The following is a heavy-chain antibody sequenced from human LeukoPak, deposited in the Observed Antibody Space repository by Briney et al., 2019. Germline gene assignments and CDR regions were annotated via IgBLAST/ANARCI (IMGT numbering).Heavy chain of an antibody. CDR3: AERIAAAGSPVYFDY. CDR1: GFPFSSYA. J-gene: IGHJ4*02. V-gene: IGHV3-23*01. CDR2: ISASANNT. Sequence: GGSLRLSCAASGFPFSSYAMTWVRQAPGKGLEWVSTISASANNTYYTDSVKGRFTISRDNSKNTLYLQMSSLSAEDTAVYYCAERIAAAGSPVYFDYWGQGTLITVSS. D-gene: IGHD6-13*01.